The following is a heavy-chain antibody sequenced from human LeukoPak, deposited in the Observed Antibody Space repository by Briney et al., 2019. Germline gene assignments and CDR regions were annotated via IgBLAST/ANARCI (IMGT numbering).Heavy chain of an antibody. Sequence: SETLSLTCTVSGGSIISGSYYRSWIRQPAGKGLEWIGRIYTSGSTNYNPSLKSRVTISVDTSKNQFSLKLSSVTAADTAVYYCARGDYPHAFDIWGQGTMVTVSS. CDR2: IYTSGST. CDR1: GGSIISGSYY. D-gene: IGHD4-17*01. V-gene: IGHV4-61*02. J-gene: IGHJ3*02. CDR3: ARGDYPHAFDI.